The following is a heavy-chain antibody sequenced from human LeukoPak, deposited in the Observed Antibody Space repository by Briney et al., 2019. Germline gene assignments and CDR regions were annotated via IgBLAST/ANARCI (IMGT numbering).Heavy chain of an antibody. J-gene: IGHJ4*02. D-gene: IGHD2-15*01. CDR3: ARMVDCSGGSCYSVYDY. V-gene: IGHV4-31*03. CDR1: GGSINRGGYY. CDR2: IYYSGST. Sequence: SQTLSLTCTVSGGSINRGGYYWSWIRQHPGKGLEWIGYIYYSGSTYYNPSLKSRVTISVDTSKNQFSLKLSSVTAADTAVYYCARMVDCSGGSCYSVYDYWGQGTPVTVSS.